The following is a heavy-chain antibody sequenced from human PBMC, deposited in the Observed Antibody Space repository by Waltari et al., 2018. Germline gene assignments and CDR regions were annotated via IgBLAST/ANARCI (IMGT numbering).Heavy chain of an antibody. D-gene: IGHD4-17*01. V-gene: IGHV3-30*07. CDR2: ISYDGEKK. Sequence: QVQLVQSGGGVVQPGGSIRLSCAASRLYAIQWIRQTPGKSLEWLALISYDGEKKFYADSVQGRFTVSRDNSNSTLYLQMNSLRAEDTGIYYCARPKFYHGDYPAGIDVWGQGTTVTVSS. CDR3: ARPKFYHGDYPAGIDV. CDR1: RLYA. J-gene: IGHJ6*02.